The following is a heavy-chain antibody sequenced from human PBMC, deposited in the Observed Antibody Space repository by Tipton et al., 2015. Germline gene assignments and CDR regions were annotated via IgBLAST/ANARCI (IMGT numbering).Heavy chain of an antibody. D-gene: IGHD3-10*01. V-gene: IGHV3-23*01. CDR1: GGSISSGGYY. CDR2: ISGSGGRT. CDR3: ARDPQTVVRGVDWFDL. J-gene: IGHJ5*02. Sequence: LSLTCTVSGGSISSGGYYWSWIRQHPGKGLEWVSAISGSGGRTYYTDSVKGRFTISRDNSKNTVFLQMSNLRAEDTAEYYCARDPQTVVRGVDWFDLWGQGTLVTVSS.